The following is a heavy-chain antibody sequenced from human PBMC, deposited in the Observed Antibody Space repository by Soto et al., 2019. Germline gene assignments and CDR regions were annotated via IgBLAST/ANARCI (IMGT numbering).Heavy chain of an antibody. CDR2: SYWNDDK. V-gene: IGHV2-5*01. CDR3: AHSPGSGFDY. J-gene: IGHJ4*02. Sequence: QITLKESGPTLVKLTQTLRLTGTFSGFSISTSGVGVVWIRQPPGKALKWLALSYWNDDKRYSPSLKSWLTITKDTSKNQVVLTMTNMDPVDTATYYCAHSPGSGFDYWGQGTLVTVSS. CDR1: GFSISTSGVG. D-gene: IGHD6-19*01.